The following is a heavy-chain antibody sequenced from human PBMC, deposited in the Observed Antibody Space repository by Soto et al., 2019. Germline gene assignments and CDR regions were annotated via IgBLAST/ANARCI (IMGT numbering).Heavy chain of an antibody. V-gene: IGHV4-34*01. CDR1: GGSFSGYY. CDR3: ARDSDTATVGGYYYGMDV. Sequence: ETLSLTCAVYGGSFSGYYWTWIRQPPGTGLEWIGEINHSGSTNYNPSLKSRVTISVDTSKNQFSLKLSSVTAADTAVYYCARDSDTATVGGYYYGMDVWGQGTTVTVSS. J-gene: IGHJ6*02. D-gene: IGHD5-18*01. CDR2: INHSGST.